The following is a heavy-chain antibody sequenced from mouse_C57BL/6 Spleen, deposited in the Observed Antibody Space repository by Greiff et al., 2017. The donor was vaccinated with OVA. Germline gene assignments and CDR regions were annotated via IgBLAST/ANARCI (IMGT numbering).Heavy chain of an antibody. CDR1: GYTFTDYN. J-gene: IGHJ2*01. CDR3: ARAVGRQLRVDY. CDR2: INPNNGGT. Sequence: EVQLQQSGPELVKPGASVKMSCKASGYTFTDYNMHWVKQSHGKSLEWIGYINPNNGGTSYNQKFKGKATLTVNKSSSTAYMELRSLTSEDSAVYYCARAVGRQLRVDYWGQGTTLTVSS. V-gene: IGHV1-22*01. D-gene: IGHD3-2*02.